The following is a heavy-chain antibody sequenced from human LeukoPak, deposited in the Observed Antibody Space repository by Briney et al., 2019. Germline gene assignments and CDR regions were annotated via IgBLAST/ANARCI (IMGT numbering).Heavy chain of an antibody. J-gene: IGHJ4*02. V-gene: IGHV4-38-2*01. CDR2: IYYSGST. Sequence: SETLSLNCDVSGYFISSGYYWGWFRQPPGKGPEWIGHIYYSGSTYYNPSLKSRVTISVDTSKNQFSLKLSSVTAADTAVYYCARRAYGSGSFNRYYFDYWGQGTLVAVSP. D-gene: IGHD3-10*01. CDR3: ARRAYGSGSFNRYYFDY. CDR1: GYFISSGYY.